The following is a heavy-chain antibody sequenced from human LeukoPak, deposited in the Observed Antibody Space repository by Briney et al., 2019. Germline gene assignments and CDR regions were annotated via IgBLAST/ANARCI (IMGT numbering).Heavy chain of an antibody. CDR1: GYTLTELS. D-gene: IGHD2-15*01. V-gene: IGHV1-24*01. J-gene: IGHJ5*02. CDR2: FDPEDGET. Sequence: ASVKVSCKVSGYTLTELSMHWVRQAPGKGLGWMGGFDPEDGETIYAQKFQGRVTMTEDTSTDTAYMELSSLRSEDTAVYYCATQRYCSGGSCYLNWFDPWGQGTLVTVSS. CDR3: ATQRYCSGGSCYLNWFDP.